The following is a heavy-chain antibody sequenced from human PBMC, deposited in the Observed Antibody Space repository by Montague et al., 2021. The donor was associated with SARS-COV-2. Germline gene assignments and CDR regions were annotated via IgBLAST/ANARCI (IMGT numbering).Heavy chain of an antibody. CDR3: ARIPVGSKYYFDF. V-gene: IGHV6-1*01. J-gene: IGHJ4*02. CDR1: GDSVVNLVTV. CDR2: SYSYSMFYF. D-gene: IGHD2-2*01. Sequence: CAISGDSVVNLVTVSWKSGEYRSSTLLYSSPSYSYSMFYFDYAESVKSRITIDPDTSKHQFSLHLNSVTPEDTAVYYCARIPVGSKYYFDFWGQGTLVTVSS.